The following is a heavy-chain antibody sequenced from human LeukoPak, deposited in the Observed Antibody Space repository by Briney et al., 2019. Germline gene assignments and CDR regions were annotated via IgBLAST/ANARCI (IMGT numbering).Heavy chain of an antibody. D-gene: IGHD3-22*01. J-gene: IGHJ4*02. Sequence: SETLSLTCTVSGGSISSGGYHWSWIRQHPGKGLEWIGYIYYSGSTYYNPSLKSRVTISVDTSKNQFSLKLSSVTAADTAVYYCARAGGYAPYDSSGYYYWGQGTLVTVSS. CDR1: GGSISSGGYH. V-gene: IGHV4-31*03. CDR2: IYYSGST. CDR3: ARAGGYAPYDSSGYYY.